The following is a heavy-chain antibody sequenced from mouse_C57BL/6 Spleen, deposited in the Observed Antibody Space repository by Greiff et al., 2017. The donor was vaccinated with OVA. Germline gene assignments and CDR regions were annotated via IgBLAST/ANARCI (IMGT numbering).Heavy chain of an antibody. CDR3: ARQYYGSSYGGYYYAMDY. Sequence: DVHLVESGGDLVKPGGSLKLSCAASGFTFSSYGMSWVRQTPDKRLEWVATISSGGSYTYYPDSVKGRFTISRDNAKNTLYLQMSSLKSEDTAMYYCARQYYGSSYGGYYYAMDYWGQGTSVTVSS. J-gene: IGHJ4*01. D-gene: IGHD1-1*01. CDR1: GFTFSSYG. V-gene: IGHV5-6*01. CDR2: ISSGGSYT.